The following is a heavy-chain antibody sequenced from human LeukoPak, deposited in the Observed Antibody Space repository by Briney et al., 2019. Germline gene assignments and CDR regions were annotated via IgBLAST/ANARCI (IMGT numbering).Heavy chain of an antibody. V-gene: IGHV1-3*01. D-gene: IGHD3-10*01. CDR1: GYTFTKFT. J-gene: IGHJ5*02. Sequence: GASVRVSFKASGYTFTKFTIHWVRQAPGQRLEWLGWLNPVNGNTEYSQNLRGRVTFIRDTFANTAYMELNSLRSEDTAVYYCARGYYISETLYDWFDPWGQGTLVTVSS. CDR2: LNPVNGNT. CDR3: ARGYYISETLYDWFDP.